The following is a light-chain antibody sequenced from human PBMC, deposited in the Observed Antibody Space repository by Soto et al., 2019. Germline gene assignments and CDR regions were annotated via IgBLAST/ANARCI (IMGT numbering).Light chain of an antibody. J-gene: IGKJ2*01. Sequence: EIVLTQSPGTLSLSPGERATLSCRASQSVSSSYLAWYQQKPGQAPRLLIYGASSRATGIPDRFSGSGSGTDFTLTSSRLEPEVFAVYYCQQYGSSPYTFGPGTKLDIK. CDR2: GAS. CDR3: QQYGSSPYT. V-gene: IGKV3-20*01. CDR1: QSVSSSY.